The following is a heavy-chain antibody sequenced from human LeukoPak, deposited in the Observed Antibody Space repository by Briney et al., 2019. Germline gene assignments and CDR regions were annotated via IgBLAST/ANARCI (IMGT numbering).Heavy chain of an antibody. CDR1: GGTFSSYA. Sequence: SVKVSFTASGGTFSSYAISWVRQAPRQGLEWMGGIIPIFGTANYAQKFQGRVTITADESTSTAYMELSSLRSEDTAVYYCARGRSITAMPAPHYYYYYGMDVWGQGTTVTVSS. CDR2: IIPIFGTA. CDR3: ARGRSITAMPAPHYYYYYGMDV. J-gene: IGHJ6*02. D-gene: IGHD5-18*01. V-gene: IGHV1-69*13.